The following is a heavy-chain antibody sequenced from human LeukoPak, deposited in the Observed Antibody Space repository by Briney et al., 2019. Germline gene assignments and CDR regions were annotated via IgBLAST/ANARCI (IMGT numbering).Heavy chain of an antibody. CDR2: ISGSGGST. CDR3: AKEVNGDYGRIDAFDI. CDR1: GFTFSSYA. J-gene: IGHJ3*02. D-gene: IGHD4-17*01. Sequence: GGSLRLSCAASGFTFSSYAMSWVRQAPGKGLEWVSAISGSGGSTYYADSVKGRFTISRDNSKNTLYLQMNSLRAEDTAVYYCAKEVNGDYGRIDAFDIWGQGTMVTVSS. V-gene: IGHV3-23*01.